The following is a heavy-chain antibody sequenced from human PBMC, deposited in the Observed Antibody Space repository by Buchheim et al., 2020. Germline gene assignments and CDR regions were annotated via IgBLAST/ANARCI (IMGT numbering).Heavy chain of an antibody. D-gene: IGHD6-13*01. CDR3: ARDLGAGAASFDH. Sequence: QVLLAESGGGLVKPGGSLRLSCAASGFSFRDYFMSWIRQAPGKGLEWISYISSRGDTEYYAESVRGRFSISRDHTNHSVFLQMTSLRADDTAVYFCARDLGAGAASFDHWGQGIL. CDR1: GFSFRDYF. CDR2: ISSRGDTE. V-gene: IGHV3-11*01. J-gene: IGHJ4*02.